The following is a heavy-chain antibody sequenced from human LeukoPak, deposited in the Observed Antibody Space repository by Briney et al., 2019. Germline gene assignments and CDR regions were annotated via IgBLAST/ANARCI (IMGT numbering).Heavy chain of an antibody. CDR1: GFTFGSYG. Sequence: GRSLRLSRAASGFTFGSYGMHWVRQAPGKGLEWVAFISYDRSETYYADSVKGRFSISRDNSKNTVYLQMNSLRTEDRAVYYCAREGGYYFDHWGQGTLVTVSS. CDR3: AREGGYYFDH. J-gene: IGHJ4*02. D-gene: IGHD6-25*01. CDR2: ISYDRSET. V-gene: IGHV3-30*03.